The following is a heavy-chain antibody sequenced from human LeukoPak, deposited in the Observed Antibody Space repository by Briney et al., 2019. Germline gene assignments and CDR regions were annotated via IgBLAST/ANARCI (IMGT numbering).Heavy chain of an antibody. V-gene: IGHV3-66*02. CDR3: VTSTGQQFIPYDY. CDR2: IYGADAA. Sequence: GGSLRLSCATSGFNVSSNYMTWIRQAPGKGLEWVSLIYGADAAYYAESVRGRFMISRDNLKNTLFLQMNSLRVEDTAVYYCVTSTGQQFIPYDYWGQGTHVTVSS. D-gene: IGHD6-13*01. J-gene: IGHJ4*02. CDR1: GFNVSSNY.